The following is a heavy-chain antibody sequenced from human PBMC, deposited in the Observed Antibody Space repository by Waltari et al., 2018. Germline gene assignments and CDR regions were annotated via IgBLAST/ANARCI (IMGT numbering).Heavy chain of an antibody. V-gene: IGHV4-39*07. CDR3: AREAGIVQGAGYFDS. CDR2: VDFSGSA. J-gene: IGHJ4*02. Sequence: QLQESGPRLVKPSATLSLTCSVSSVSLPGHTYFCGWIRQPPGKGLEGIGGVDFSGSAYYSPSLKSRVTMSVDKSKNQVSLILTSLTAADTAVYFCAREAGIVQGAGYFDSWGQGTLVTVSS. D-gene: IGHD3-10*01. CDR1: SVSLPGHTYF.